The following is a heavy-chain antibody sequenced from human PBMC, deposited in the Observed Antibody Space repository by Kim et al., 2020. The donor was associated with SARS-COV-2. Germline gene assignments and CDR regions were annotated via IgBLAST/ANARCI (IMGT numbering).Heavy chain of an antibody. V-gene: IGHV3-21*01. Sequence: GGSLRLSCAASGFTFSSYSMNWVRQAPGKGLEWVSSISSSSSYIYYADSVKGRFTISRDNAKNSLYLQMNSLRAEDTAVYYCARDLEGSGSYYLYYYYYGMDVWGQGTTVTVSS. CDR1: GFTFSSYS. D-gene: IGHD3-10*01. J-gene: IGHJ6*02. CDR2: ISSSSSYI. CDR3: ARDLEGSGSYYLYYYYYGMDV.